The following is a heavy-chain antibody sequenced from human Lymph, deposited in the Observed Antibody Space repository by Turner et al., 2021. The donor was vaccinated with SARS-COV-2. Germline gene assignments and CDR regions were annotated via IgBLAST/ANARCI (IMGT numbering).Heavy chain of an antibody. J-gene: IGHJ6*02. CDR3: AREGVTVSGYYYGMDV. V-gene: IGHV1-2*02. D-gene: IGHD4-17*01. CDR1: GYTFTAYY. CDR2: INPNSGGT. Sequence: QVQLVQYGAEVKKPGASVKVSCKASGYTFTAYYMHWVRQAPGQGLGWMGWINPNSGGTNYAQKFQGRVTMTRDTSISTAYMELSRLTSDDTAVYYCAREGVTVSGYYYGMDVWGQGTTVTVSS.